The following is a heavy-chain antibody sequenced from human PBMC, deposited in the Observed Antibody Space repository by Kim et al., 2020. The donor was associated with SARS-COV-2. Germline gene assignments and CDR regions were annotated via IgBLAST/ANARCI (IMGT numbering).Heavy chain of an antibody. Sequence: SETLSLTCTVSGGSISSGGYYWSWIRQHPGKGLEWIGYIYYSGSTYYNPSLKSRVTISVDTSKNQFSLKLSSVTAADTAVYYCAREDSYSYGTDYWGQGTLVTVSS. CDR2: IYYSGST. CDR1: GGSISSGGYY. J-gene: IGHJ4*02. CDR3: AREDSYSYGTDY. D-gene: IGHD5-18*01. V-gene: IGHV4-31*03.